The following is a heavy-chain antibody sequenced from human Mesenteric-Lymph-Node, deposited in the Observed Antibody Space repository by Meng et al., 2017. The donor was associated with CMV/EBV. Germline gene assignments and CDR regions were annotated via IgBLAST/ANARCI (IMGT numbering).Heavy chain of an antibody. V-gene: IGHV3-48*04. CDR2: ISSSSSTL. CDR3: ARDTYDTLIYYYGMDV. CDR1: GFTFSSYS. Sequence: GGSLRLSCAASGFTFSSYSMNWVRQAPGKGLEWVSYISSSSSTLYYADSVKGRFTISRDNAKNSLYLQMNSLRAEDTAVYYCARDTYDTLIYYYGMDVWGQGTTVTVSS. J-gene: IGHJ6*02. D-gene: IGHD3-3*01.